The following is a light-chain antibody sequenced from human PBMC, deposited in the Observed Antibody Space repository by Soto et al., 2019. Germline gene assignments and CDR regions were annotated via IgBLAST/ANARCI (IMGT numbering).Light chain of an antibody. V-gene: IGLV2-23*01. CDR1: SSDVGSYNL. CDR3: CSNAGSTSVV. Sequence: QSALTQPASVSGSPGQSITISCTGTSSDVGSYNLVSWYQQHPGKAPKLMIYEGTKRPSGVSNRFSGSKSGNTASLTISGLQAEDEGDYYCCSNAGSTSVVFGGGTKLTVL. J-gene: IGLJ2*01. CDR2: EGT.